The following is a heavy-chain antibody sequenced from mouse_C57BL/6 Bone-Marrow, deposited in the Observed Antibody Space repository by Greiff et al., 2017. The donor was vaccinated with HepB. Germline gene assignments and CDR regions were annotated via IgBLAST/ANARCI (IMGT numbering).Heavy chain of an antibody. Sequence: ESGPGLVKPSQSLSLTCSVTGYSITSGYYWNWIRQFPGNKLEWMGYISYDGSNNYNPSLKNRISITRDTSKNQFFLKLNSVTTEDTATYYCARGDYGSSLPFAYWGQGTLVTVSA. CDR2: ISYDGSN. D-gene: IGHD1-1*01. CDR3: ARGDYGSSLPFAY. CDR1: GYSITSGYY. J-gene: IGHJ3*01. V-gene: IGHV3-6*01.